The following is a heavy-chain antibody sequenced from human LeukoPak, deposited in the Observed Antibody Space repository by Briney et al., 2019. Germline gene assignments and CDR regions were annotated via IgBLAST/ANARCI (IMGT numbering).Heavy chain of an antibody. D-gene: IGHD3-10*01. J-gene: IGHJ4*02. CDR3: AKDARFGESDY. CDR1: GFTFSSYW. CDR2: INTDGSST. V-gene: IGHV3-74*01. Sequence: GGSLRLSCTASGFTFSSYWMHWVRQAPGKGLVWVSRINTDGSSTSYADSVKGRFTISRDNSKNTLYLQMNSLRAEDTAVYYCAKDARFGESDYWGQGTLVTVSS.